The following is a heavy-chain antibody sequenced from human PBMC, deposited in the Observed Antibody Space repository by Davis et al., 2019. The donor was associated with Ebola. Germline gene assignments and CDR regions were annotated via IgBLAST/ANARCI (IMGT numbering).Heavy chain of an antibody. J-gene: IGHJ2*01. CDR1: GGSFSGHL. CDR3: ARWGLGVTPNWYFDL. D-gene: IGHD2-21*02. Sequence: MPSETLSLTCAVYGGSFSGHLWSWIRQAPGKGMEWIGQISHGGITNYNPSLKSRVTISVDTSKNQFSLKLTSVTAADTAVYYCARWGLGVTPNWYFDLWGRGTLVSVS. CDR2: ISHGGIT. V-gene: IGHV4-34*01.